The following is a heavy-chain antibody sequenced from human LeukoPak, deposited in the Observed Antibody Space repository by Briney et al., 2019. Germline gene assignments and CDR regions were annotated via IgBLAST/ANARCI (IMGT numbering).Heavy chain of an antibody. CDR2: INHSGST. D-gene: IGHD3-10*01. J-gene: IGHJ5*02. CDR1: GGSFSGYY. CDR3: AGDMVRGSFDP. Sequence: YPSETLSLTCAVYGGSFSGYYWSWIRQPPGKGLEWIGEINHSGSTNYNPSLKSRVTISVDTSKNQFSLKLSSVTAADTAVYYCAGDMVRGSFDPWGQGTLVTVSS. V-gene: IGHV4-34*01.